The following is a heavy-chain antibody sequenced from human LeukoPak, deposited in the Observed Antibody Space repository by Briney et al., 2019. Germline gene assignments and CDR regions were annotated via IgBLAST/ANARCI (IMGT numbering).Heavy chain of an antibody. CDR2: IYYSGST. CDR1: GGSISSYY. CDR3: ARGGAAAGIRYFDY. V-gene: IGHV4-59*12. Sequence: SETLSLACTVSGGSISSYYWSWIRQPPGKGLEWIGYIYYSGSTNYNPSLKSRVTISVGTSKNQFSLKLSSVTAADTAVYYCARGGAAAGIRYFDYWGQGTLVTVSS. J-gene: IGHJ4*02. D-gene: IGHD6-13*01.